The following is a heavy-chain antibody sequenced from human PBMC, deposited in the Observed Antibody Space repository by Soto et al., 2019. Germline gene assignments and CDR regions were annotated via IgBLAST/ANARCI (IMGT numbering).Heavy chain of an antibody. CDR1: GGSINDFY. D-gene: IGHD3-3*01. CDR2: MKPDGTT. J-gene: IGHJ6*02. Sequence: LQLQESGPGVVKPAETLSLTCTISGGSINDFYWSWIRQAPGKGLEWIGYMKPDGTTKYNSALRSRVSMSLGTSANQFSLDLSPVTAAATAVYYCARDPLIGTPRRFWYGLDVWGQGTTVIVSS. V-gene: IGHV4-4*07. CDR3: ARDPLIGTPRRFWYGLDV.